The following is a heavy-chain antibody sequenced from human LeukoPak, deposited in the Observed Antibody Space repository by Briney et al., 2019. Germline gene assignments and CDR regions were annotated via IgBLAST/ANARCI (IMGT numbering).Heavy chain of an antibody. V-gene: IGHV3-74*01. D-gene: IGHD6-13*01. CDR1: GFTFSNYW. J-gene: IGHJ4*02. Sequence: PGGSLRLPCAASGFTFSNYWMHWVRQAPGKGLVWVSRISTDGSTRHYADSVRGGFTISRDNAKNTVYLEMNSLRAEDTAVYYCASASSNRMAAGGDFWGQGTLVTVSS. CDR2: ISTDGSTR. CDR3: ASASSNRMAAGGDF.